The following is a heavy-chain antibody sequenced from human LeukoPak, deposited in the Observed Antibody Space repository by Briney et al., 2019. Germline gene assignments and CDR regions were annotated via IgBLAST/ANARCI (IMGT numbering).Heavy chain of an antibody. Sequence: PGGSLRLSCTTSGFTFNSYAMSWVRQAPGKGLEWVSAINGSGGSTFYADSVKGRFTISRDNSKNTLYLQMNSLRAADTAVYYCAKDFDFWSGYSQYAFDISGQGTMVVVSS. CDR1: GFTFNSYA. CDR3: AKDFDFWSGYSQYAFDI. J-gene: IGHJ3*02. D-gene: IGHD3-3*01. CDR2: INGSGGST. V-gene: IGHV3-23*01.